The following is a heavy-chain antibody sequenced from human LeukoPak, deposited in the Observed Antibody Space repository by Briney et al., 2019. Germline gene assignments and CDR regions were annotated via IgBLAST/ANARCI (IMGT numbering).Heavy chain of an antibody. CDR1: GYSFTSYW. Sequence: GEPLKISCKGSGYSFTSYWIGWVRQMPGKGLEWMGIIYPGDSDTRYSPSFQGQVTISADKSISTAYLQWSSLKASDTAMYYCARKEWGDSNGGGGGWVDYWGQGTLVTVSS. D-gene: IGHD6-25*01. CDR2: IYPGDSDT. CDR3: ARKEWGDSNGGGGGWVDY. J-gene: IGHJ4*02. V-gene: IGHV5-51*01.